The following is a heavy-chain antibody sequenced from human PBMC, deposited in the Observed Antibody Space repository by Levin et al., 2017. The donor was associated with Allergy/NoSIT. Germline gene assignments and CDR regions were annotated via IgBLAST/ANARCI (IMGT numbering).Heavy chain of an antibody. CDR1: GFTLSDYY. CDR2: ISSSTSST. CDR3: AREGGDYDTFTGYYIGVGGMDV. D-gene: IGHD3-9*01. V-gene: IGHV3-11*01. Sequence: PGGSLRLSCAASGFTLSDYYISWIRQAPGKGLEWVAYISSSTSSTYYADSVKGRFIISRDNAKNSLFLQMNSLRAEDTAVYYCAREGGDYDTFTGYYIGVGGMDVWGPGTTVTVSS. J-gene: IGHJ6*02.